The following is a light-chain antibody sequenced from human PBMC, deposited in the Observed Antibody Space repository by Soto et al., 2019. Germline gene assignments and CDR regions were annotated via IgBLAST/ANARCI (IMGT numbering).Light chain of an antibody. Sequence: DIQMTQSPYSLSASVGDRVIVTCRTSQKINNYLNWYQQKPGKPPKLLIYGAFSVQSGVPLRFSGSGSGTEFTLTISSLQPDDFAIYYCEQTYSTPVTFGQGTRLEVK. CDR2: GAF. J-gene: IGKJ5*01. CDR1: QKINNY. V-gene: IGKV1-39*01. CDR3: EQTYSTPVT.